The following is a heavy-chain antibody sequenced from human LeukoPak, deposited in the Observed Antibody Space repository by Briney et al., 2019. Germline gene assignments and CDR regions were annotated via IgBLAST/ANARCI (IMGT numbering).Heavy chain of an antibody. D-gene: IGHD3-16*01. J-gene: IGHJ4*02. V-gene: IGHV3-64*01. Sequence: GGSLRLSCAASGFTFSSYAMHWVRQAPGKGLEDGSAISSNGGSTYYANSVKGRFTISRDNSKNTLYLQMGSLRAEDMAVYHCARGGGEYRVFAYWGQGTLVTVSS. CDR1: GFTFSSYA. CDR2: ISSNGGST. CDR3: ARGGGEYRVFAY.